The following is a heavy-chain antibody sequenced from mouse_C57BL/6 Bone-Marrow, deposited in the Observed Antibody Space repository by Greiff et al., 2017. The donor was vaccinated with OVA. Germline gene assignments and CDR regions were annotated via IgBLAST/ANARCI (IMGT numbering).Heavy chain of an antibody. D-gene: IGHD2-12*01. Sequence: EVQLVESGGGLVKPGGSLKLSCAASGFTFSSYAMSWVRQTPEKRLEWVATISDGGSYTYYPDNVKGRFTISRTNAKNNLYLQMSHLKSDDTAMYYCARALGSYEGFAYWGQGTLVTVSA. CDR1: GFTFSSYA. V-gene: IGHV5-4*01. CDR3: ARALGSYEGFAY. J-gene: IGHJ3*01. CDR2: ISDGGSYT.